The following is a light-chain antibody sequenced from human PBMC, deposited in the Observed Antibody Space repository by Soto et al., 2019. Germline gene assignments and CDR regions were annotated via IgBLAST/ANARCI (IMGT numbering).Light chain of an antibody. CDR1: QSVSSSY. V-gene: IGKV3-20*01. J-gene: IGKJ1*01. Sequence: EVVLRQSLGTLALSRGERATLSCRASQSVSSSYLAWYQHRPGQAPRLLIFGASSRATGIPDRFSGTGSGTDFTLTISRLEPEDFAVYYCQQYGNSPWTFGQGTKVDIK. CDR3: QQYGNSPWT. CDR2: GAS.